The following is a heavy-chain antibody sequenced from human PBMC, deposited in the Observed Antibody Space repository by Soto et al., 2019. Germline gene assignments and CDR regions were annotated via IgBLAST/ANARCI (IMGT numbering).Heavy chain of an antibody. CDR2: ISSGGTTT. CDR1: GFTFGSHW. Sequence: PGGSLRLSCAASGFTFGSHWMHWVRQAPGKGLVYVSRISSGGTTTNYAESVKGRFTISRDNARNTLYLQMNSLRVEGTAVYYCARFGTSYDTSGFLYWGQGTPVTVSS. CDR3: ARFGTSYDTSGFLY. J-gene: IGHJ4*02. D-gene: IGHD3-22*01. V-gene: IGHV3-74*01.